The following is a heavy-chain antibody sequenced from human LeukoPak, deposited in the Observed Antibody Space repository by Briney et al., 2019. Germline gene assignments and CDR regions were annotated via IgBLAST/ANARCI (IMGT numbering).Heavy chain of an antibody. J-gene: IGHJ4*02. CDR1: GYTFTSYG. CDR2: ISAYNGNT. D-gene: IGHD3-22*01. V-gene: IGHV1-18*01. CDR3: ARGVPMSTYYDSSGYYSDY. Sequence: EASVNVSCKASGYTFTSYGISWVRQAPGQWLEWMGWISAYNGNTNYAQKLQGRVTMATDTSTSTAYMELRSLRSDDTAVYYCARGVPMSTYYDSSGYYSDYWGQGTLVTVSS.